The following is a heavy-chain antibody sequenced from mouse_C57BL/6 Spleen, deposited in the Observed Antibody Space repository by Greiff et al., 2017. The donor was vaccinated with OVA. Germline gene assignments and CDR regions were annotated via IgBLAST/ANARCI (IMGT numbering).Heavy chain of an antibody. CDR2: IDPETGGT. Sequence: QVQLQQSGAELVRHGASVTLSCKASGYTFTDYEMHWVKQTPVHGLEWIGAIDPETGGTAYNQKFKGKAILTADKSSSTAYMELRSLTSEDSAVYYCTRGDTTVVAPYYFDYWGQGTTLTVSS. CDR3: TRGDTTVVAPYYFDY. D-gene: IGHD1-1*01. J-gene: IGHJ2*01. CDR1: GYTFTDYE. V-gene: IGHV1-15*01.